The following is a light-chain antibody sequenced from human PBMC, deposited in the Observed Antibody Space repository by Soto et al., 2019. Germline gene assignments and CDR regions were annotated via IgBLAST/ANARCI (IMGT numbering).Light chain of an antibody. CDR1: SSDVGSYNL. CDR2: GGS. Sequence: QSALTQPASVSGSPGQSITISCTGTSSDVGSYNLVSWYQQHPGKAPKHMIYGGSKRPSGVSNRFSGSKSGNTASLTISGLQAEDEADYYCCSYAGSSTFVVFGGGTKLTVL. V-gene: IGLV2-23*01. J-gene: IGLJ2*01. CDR3: CSYAGSSTFVV.